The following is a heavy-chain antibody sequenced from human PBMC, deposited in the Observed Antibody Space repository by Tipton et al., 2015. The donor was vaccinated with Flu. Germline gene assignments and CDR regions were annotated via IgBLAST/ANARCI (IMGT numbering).Heavy chain of an antibody. CDR2: ISSNGDNT. CDR1: GFTFSRYW. Sequence: SLRLSCAASGFTFSRYWMNWVRQAPGKGLEYVSAISSNGDNTYYADSVKGRFTISRDNSKNTLYLQMGSLRGDDMAVYYCARGMNSGLVDVWGQGTTVTVSS. D-gene: IGHD2/OR15-2a*01. V-gene: IGHV3-64*02. J-gene: IGHJ6*02. CDR3: ARGMNSGLVDV.